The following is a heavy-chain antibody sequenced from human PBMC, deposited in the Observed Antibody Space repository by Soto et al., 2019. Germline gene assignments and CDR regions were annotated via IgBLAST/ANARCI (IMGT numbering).Heavy chain of an antibody. CDR1: GGSFSGYY. Sequence: SETLSLTCAVYGGSFSGYYWSWIRQPPGKGLEWIGEINHSGSTNYNPSLKSRVTISVDTSKNQFSLKLSSVTAADTAVYYCATIRLNPTTRARLHRMRYYYGMDVWRQGTTVTVSS. J-gene: IGHJ6*02. D-gene: IGHD1-7*01. V-gene: IGHV4-34*01. CDR3: ATIRLNPTTRARLHRMRYYYGMDV. CDR2: INHSGST.